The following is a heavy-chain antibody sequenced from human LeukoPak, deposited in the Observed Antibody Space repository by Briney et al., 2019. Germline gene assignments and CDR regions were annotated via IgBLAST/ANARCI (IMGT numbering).Heavy chain of an antibody. Sequence: ASVKVSCKASGYTFTIYYMHWVRQAPGQGLEWMGWINPNSGATTYAQRFQGRVTMTRDTSITTAYMELSGLTSDATGVYYCARNPPYCTSTDCYNDYWGQGTLVTVSP. D-gene: IGHD2-2*02. V-gene: IGHV1-2*02. CDR2: INPNSGAT. J-gene: IGHJ4*02. CDR1: GYTFTIYY. CDR3: ARNPPYCTSTDCYNDY.